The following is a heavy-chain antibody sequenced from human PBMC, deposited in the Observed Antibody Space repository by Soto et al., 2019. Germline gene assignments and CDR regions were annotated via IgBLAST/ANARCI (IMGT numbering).Heavy chain of an antibody. Sequence: QVQLRESGPGQVKPSQTLTLTCTVSGGSINSGGYYWNWIRQHPGKGLEWIGYMYYSGGTYYNPCLRGRVIISADTSENHFSLKLSSVTAADTAVYFCARGYRQSGYSSSWVFDYWGQGTLVNVSS. D-gene: IGHD6-13*01. V-gene: IGHV4-31*03. CDR1: GGSINSGGYY. CDR3: ARGYRQSGYSSSWVFDY. CDR2: MYYSGGT. J-gene: IGHJ4*02.